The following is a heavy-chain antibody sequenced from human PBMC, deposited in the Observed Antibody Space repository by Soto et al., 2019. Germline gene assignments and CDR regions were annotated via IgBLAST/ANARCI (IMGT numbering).Heavy chain of an antibody. CDR3: ARVRETTAASDY. V-gene: IGHV5-51*01. Sequence: PGESLKISCQGSGYSFTNYWVGWVRQIPGRGLEWMGIIHPGDSDTRYSPFFQGQVTISADKSISTAYLQWSSLKASDTAMYYCARVRETTAASDYWGQGTLVTVSS. J-gene: IGHJ4*02. D-gene: IGHD1-7*01. CDR1: GYSFTNYW. CDR2: IHPGDSDT.